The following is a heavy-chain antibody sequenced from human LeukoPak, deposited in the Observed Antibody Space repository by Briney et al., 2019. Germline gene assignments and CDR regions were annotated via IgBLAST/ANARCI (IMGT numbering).Heavy chain of an antibody. CDR3: VSVHYSSSWYSFDY. V-gene: IGHV3-9*01. D-gene: IGHD6-13*01. Sequence: GGYLRLSCAASGFTFDDYAMHWVRQAPGKGLEWVSGISWSSGNIGYADSVKGRFTISRDNAKNSLYLQMNTLRAEDTALYYCVSVHYSSSWYSFDYWGQGTLVTVSS. CDR2: ISWSSGNI. CDR1: GFTFDDYA. J-gene: IGHJ4*02.